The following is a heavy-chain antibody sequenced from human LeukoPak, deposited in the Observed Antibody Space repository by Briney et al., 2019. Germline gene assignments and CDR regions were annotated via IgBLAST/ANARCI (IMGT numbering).Heavy chain of an antibody. Sequence: SETLSLTCTVSDGSITYSYWSWIRQPAGKGLEWIGRIYTTGSTNYNPSLNSRVTMSVDTSKNQFSLKLNSVTAADTAVYYCARGPRATATQAFDIWGQGTMVTVSS. J-gene: IGHJ3*02. CDR1: DGSITYSY. D-gene: IGHD2-15*01. CDR3: ARGPRATATQAFDI. CDR2: IYTTGST. V-gene: IGHV4-4*07.